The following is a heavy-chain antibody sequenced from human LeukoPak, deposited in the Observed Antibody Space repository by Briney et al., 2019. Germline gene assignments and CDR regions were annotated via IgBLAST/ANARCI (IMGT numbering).Heavy chain of an antibody. D-gene: IGHD3-3*01. V-gene: IGHV1-2*02. CDR1: GYTFTGYY. CDR2: INPNSGGT. CDR3: ARMIGYDFWSGNYYYYYGMDV. J-gene: IGHJ6*02. Sequence: GASVTVSCKASGYTFTGYYMHWVRQAPGQGLEWMGWINPNSGGTNYAQKFQGRVTMTRDTSISTAYMELSRLRSDDTAVYYCARMIGYDFWSGNYYYYYGMDVWGQGTTVTVSS.